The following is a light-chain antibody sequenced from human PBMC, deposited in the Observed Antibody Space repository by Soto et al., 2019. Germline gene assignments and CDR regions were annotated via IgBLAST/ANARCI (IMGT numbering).Light chain of an antibody. Sequence: EIVLTQSPGTLSLSPGERATLSCRASQSVSSIYLAWYLQKPGQAPRLIIYGASNRATGIPDRFSGSGSGTDFTLTISRLVPEDFAVYYCQQYGSSPYTFGQGTKLEIK. V-gene: IGKV3-20*01. CDR3: QQYGSSPYT. J-gene: IGKJ2*01. CDR1: QSVSSIY. CDR2: GAS.